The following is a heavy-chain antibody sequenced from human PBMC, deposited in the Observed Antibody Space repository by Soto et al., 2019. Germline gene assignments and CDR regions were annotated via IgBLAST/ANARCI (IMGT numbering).Heavy chain of an antibody. CDR2: IIPIVGVA. CDR3: ARVAEMGTVTKGYYYYIDV. CDR1: GDTFSNDT. J-gene: IGHJ6*03. D-gene: IGHD4-17*01. Sequence: QVQLVQSGAEVKKPGSSVKVSCKASGDTFSNDTISWVRQAPGHGLAWMGRIIPIVGVANYEQKFQGRVTITEDKYTSTPYMELSSLRSADTAVYYCARVAEMGTVTKGYYYYIDVWGKGTTVTVSS. V-gene: IGHV1-69*04.